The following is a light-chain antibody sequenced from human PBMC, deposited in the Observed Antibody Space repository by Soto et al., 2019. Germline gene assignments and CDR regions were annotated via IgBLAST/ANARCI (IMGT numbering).Light chain of an antibody. J-gene: IGLJ3*02. Sequence: QSVLTQPPSASGTPGQRVTISCSGSSSNIGSNSVNWYHQVAGTAPKLLIHSDNQRPSGVPDRFSGSKSGTPASLAISGLQSGDEADYYCATWDDTLNGRVFGGGTKVTVL. CDR1: SSNIGSNS. CDR2: SDN. V-gene: IGLV1-44*01. CDR3: ATWDDTLNGRV.